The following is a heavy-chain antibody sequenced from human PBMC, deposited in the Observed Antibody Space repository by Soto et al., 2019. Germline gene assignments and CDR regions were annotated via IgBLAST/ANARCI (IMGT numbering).Heavy chain of an antibody. CDR3: AIDPSPYYYDSSGYPSLYY. J-gene: IGHJ4*02. Sequence: QVQLGQSGAEVKKPGSSVKVSCKASGGTFSSYAISWVRQAPGKGLEWLGGIIPIFGTANYAHKFQGRVTITADESTSTAYMELSSLRSEDTAVYYCAIDPSPYYYDSSGYPSLYYWGQGTLVTVSS. V-gene: IGHV1-69*01. CDR2: IIPIFGTA. CDR1: GGTFSSYA. D-gene: IGHD3-22*01.